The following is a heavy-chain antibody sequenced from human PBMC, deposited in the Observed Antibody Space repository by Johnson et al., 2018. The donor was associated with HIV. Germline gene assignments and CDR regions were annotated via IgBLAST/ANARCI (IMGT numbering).Heavy chain of an antibody. Sequence: VQLVESGGGVVQPGGSLRLSCAASGFTLNSFGMHWVRQAPGKGLEWVAFIRYDGSNKYYADSVKGRFTISSDNSKNTLYLQMNSLRAEDTAVYYCARDLGVVHNLGSGVWGQGTMVTVSS. V-gene: IGHV3-30*02. CDR1: GFTLNSFG. CDR2: IRYDGSNK. D-gene: IGHD1-14*01. CDR3: ARDLGVVHNLGSGV. J-gene: IGHJ3*01.